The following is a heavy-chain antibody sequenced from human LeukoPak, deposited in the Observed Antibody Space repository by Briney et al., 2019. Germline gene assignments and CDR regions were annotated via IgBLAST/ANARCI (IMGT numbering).Heavy chain of an antibody. D-gene: IGHD1-1*01. Sequence: ASVNVSCKASGGTFSSYAISWVRQAPGQGLEWMGGIIPIFGTANYAQKFQGRVTITADESTSTAYMELSSLRSEDTAVYYCASARGTGTTALDYYYGMDVWGQGTTVTVSS. J-gene: IGHJ6*02. CDR2: IIPIFGTA. CDR3: ASARGTGTTALDYYYGMDV. V-gene: IGHV1-69*13. CDR1: GGTFSSYA.